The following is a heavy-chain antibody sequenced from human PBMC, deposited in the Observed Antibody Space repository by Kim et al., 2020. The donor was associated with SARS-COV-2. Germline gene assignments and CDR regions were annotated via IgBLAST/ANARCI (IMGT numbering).Heavy chain of an antibody. D-gene: IGHD3-16*01. V-gene: IGHV3-48*02. Sequence: GGSLRLSCVASGFTFRNYDMNWVRQAPGKGLEWVSFISMSSTTIYYADSVKGRFTISRDNAKNSLYLQMNSLRDEDMAVYYCARDWALDSWGLGTLVTVSA. CDR2: ISMSSTTI. CDR3: ARDWALDS. CDR1: GFTFRNYD. J-gene: IGHJ4*02.